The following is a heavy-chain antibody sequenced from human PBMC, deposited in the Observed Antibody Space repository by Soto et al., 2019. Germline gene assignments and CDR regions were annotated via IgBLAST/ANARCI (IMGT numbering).Heavy chain of an antibody. J-gene: IGHJ6*03. Sequence: QVQLVQSGAEMKKPGASVKVSCKASGYTFTSYGFTWVRQAPGQGLEWMGWISAYNDNTNYAQKLQGRVTMTTDTATTTAYMELTSLRSDDTAVYNCARTAPGESHYYCMDCWGKGTTVTVSS. CDR3: ARTAPGESHYYCMDC. CDR2: ISAYNDNT. CDR1: GYTFTSYG. D-gene: IGHD1-1*01. V-gene: IGHV1-18*01.